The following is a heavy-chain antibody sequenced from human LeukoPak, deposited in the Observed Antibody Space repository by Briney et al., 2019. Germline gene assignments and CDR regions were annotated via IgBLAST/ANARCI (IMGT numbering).Heavy chain of an antibody. Sequence: GRSLRFSCAASGFTFSSYGMHWVRQAPGKGLEWVAVISYDGSNKYYADSVKGRFTISRDNSKNTLYLQMNSLRAEDTAVYYCARDVGPSGGGIVATFGYWGQGTLVTVSS. CDR3: ARDVGPSGGGIVATFGY. D-gene: IGHD5-12*01. CDR1: GFTFSSYG. CDR2: ISYDGSNK. J-gene: IGHJ4*02. V-gene: IGHV3-30*03.